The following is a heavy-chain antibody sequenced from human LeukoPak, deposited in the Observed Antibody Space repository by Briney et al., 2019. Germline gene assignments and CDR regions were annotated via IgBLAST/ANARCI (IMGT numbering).Heavy chain of an antibody. V-gene: IGHV4-39*01. J-gene: IGHJ4*02. CDR2: NYYSGST. CDR1: GGSISSSSYY. Sequence: PSETLSLACAVSGGSISSSSYYWGWIRQPPGKGLEWIGSNYYSGSTYYNPSLKGQVTISLDTSKNQFSLKLSSVTAADTAVYYCARHQGVYSTYRGFDYWGQGTLVTVSS. CDR3: ARHQGVYSTYRGFDY. D-gene: IGHD6-13*01.